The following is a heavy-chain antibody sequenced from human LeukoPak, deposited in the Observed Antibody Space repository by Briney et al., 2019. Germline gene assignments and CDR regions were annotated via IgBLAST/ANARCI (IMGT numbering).Heavy chain of an antibody. CDR2: ITGSGGST. Sequence: GGSLRLSCAASGFTFSSYAMSWVRQAPGKGLEWVSVITGSGGSTNYADSVKGRFTISRDNSKNTLYLQMNSPRAEDTAVYYCAKSRLWEILLSSDAFGIWGQGTMVTVSS. D-gene: IGHD1-26*01. CDR1: GFTFSSYA. CDR3: AKSRLWEILLSSDAFGI. V-gene: IGHV3-23*01. J-gene: IGHJ3*02.